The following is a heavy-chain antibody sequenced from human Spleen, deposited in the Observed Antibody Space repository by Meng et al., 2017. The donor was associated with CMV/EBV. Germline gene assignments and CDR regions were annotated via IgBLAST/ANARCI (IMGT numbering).Heavy chain of an antibody. Sequence: TFSDYWMHWVRQAPGKGLVWVSRINNDGSSTKCADSVKDRFTISRDNAKNMLYLQMNSLRAEDTAVYYCARGMWDCSSTNCYGWFDPWGQGILVTVSS. CDR2: INNDGSST. CDR3: ARGMWDCSSTNCYGWFDP. J-gene: IGHJ5*02. V-gene: IGHV3-74*01. D-gene: IGHD2-2*01. CDR1: TFSDYW.